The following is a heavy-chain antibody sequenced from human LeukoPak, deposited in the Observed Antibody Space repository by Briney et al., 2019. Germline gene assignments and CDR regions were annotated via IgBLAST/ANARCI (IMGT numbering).Heavy chain of an antibody. D-gene: IGHD1-26*01. CDR3: AGTVGATFHFDY. CDR1: GGSISRSSYY. V-gene: IGHV4-39*01. CDR2: FFYSGNT. J-gene: IGHJ4*02. Sequence: AETLSLTCTGSGGSISRSSYYWGWIRQTPGKGLEWMVSFFYSGNTYYNPSLNSRVTISVETSKNQFSLRLSSVTAADTAVYYCAGTVGATFHFDYWGQGTLVTVSS.